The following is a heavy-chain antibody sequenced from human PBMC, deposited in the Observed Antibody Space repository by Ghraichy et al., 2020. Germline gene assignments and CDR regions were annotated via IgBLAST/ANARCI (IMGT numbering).Heavy chain of an antibody. D-gene: IGHD3-22*01. CDR3: ARDLGYYYDSSGFFEKDY. CDR2: ISSSSSTI. CDR1: GFTFSSYS. J-gene: IGHJ4*02. V-gene: IGHV3-48*02. Sequence: GGSLRLSCAASGFTFSSYSMNWVRQAPGKGLEWVSYISSSSSTIYYADSVKGRFTISRDNAKNSLYLQMNSLRDEDTAVYYCARDLGYYYDSSGFFEKDYWGQGTLVTVSS.